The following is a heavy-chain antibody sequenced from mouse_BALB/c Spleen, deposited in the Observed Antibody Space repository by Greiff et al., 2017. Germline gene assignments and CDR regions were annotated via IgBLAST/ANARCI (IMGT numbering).Heavy chain of an antibody. CDR2: INPGSGGT. J-gene: IGHJ3*01. CDR3: AREAYYEAWFAY. V-gene: IGHV1-54*01. CDR1: GYAFTNYL. Sequence: QVQLKQSGAELVRPGTSVKVSCKASGYAFTNYLIEWVKQRPGQGLEWIGVINPGSGGTNYNEKFKGKATLTADKSSSTAYMQLSSLTSDDSAVYFCAREAYYEAWFAYWGQGTLVTVSA. D-gene: IGHD2-10*01.